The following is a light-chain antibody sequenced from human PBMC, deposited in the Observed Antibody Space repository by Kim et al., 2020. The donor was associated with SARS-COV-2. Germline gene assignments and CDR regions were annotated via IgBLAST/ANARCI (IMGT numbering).Light chain of an antibody. CDR1: QSISSW. CDR3: QQYNSYSGT. J-gene: IGKJ1*01. CDR2: DAS. V-gene: IGKV1-5*01. Sequence: GDSVTITCRASQSISSWLAWYQQKPGKAPKLLIYDASSLESWVPSRFSGSGSGTEFTLTISSLQPDDFATYYCQQYNSYSGTFGQGTKVDIK.